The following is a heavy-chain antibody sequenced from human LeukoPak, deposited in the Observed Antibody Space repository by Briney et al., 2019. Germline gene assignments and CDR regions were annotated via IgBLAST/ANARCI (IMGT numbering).Heavy chain of an antibody. J-gene: IGHJ4*02. D-gene: IGHD3-10*01. CDR2: ISSGGVYE. CDR3: ARDSTYYYDSGSSGPHYFDN. Sequence: GGSLRLSCAASGFTFSNYAMRWVRQAPGKGLEWVSIISSGGVYEYYADSVKGRFTISRDNSKNTLYLQLNSLRPEDTAVYYCARDSTYYYDSGSSGPHYFDNWGQGTLVTVSS. V-gene: IGHV3-30-3*01. CDR1: GFTFSNYA.